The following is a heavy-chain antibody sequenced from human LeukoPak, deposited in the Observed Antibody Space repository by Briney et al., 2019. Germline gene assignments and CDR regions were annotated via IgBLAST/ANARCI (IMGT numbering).Heavy chain of an antibody. J-gene: IGHJ4*02. D-gene: IGHD3-22*01. CDR3: ARGHYYDSSGETYYFDY. V-gene: IGHV4-34*01. CDR2: ISHSGST. CDR1: GESFSAYY. Sequence: PSETLSLTCAVYGESFSAYYWSWIRQPPGKGLEWIGEISHSGSTNCNPSLKSRVSISLDTSKNQFSLKPSPVTAADTAVYYCARGHYYDSSGETYYFDYWGQGTLVTVSS.